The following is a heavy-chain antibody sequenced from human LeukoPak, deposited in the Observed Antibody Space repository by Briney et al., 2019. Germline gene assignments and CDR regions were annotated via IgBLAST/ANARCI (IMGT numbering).Heavy chain of an antibody. CDR3: ARAVGPYDY. Sequence: GRSLRLSCAASGFTFSTYGIHCVRQAPGKGLEWVAVIWPDGSNKYYADSVKGRFTISRDDSKNTLYLQMNSLRAEDTAVYYCARAVGPYDYWGQGTLVTVSS. CDR1: GFTFSTYG. J-gene: IGHJ4*02. D-gene: IGHD3-16*01. CDR2: IWPDGSNK. V-gene: IGHV3-33*01.